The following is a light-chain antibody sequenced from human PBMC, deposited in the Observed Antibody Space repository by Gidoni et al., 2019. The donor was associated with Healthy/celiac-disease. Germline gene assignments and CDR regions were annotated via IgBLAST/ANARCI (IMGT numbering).Light chain of an antibody. Sequence: SYELTQPPSVSVSPGQTASITCAGDKWGDKYACWYQQKPGQSPVLVIYQDSKRPSGIPERFAGSNSGNTATLTISGTQAMDEADYDCQAWDSSTRVVFGGGTKLTVL. J-gene: IGLJ2*01. CDR2: QDS. CDR1: KWGDKY. V-gene: IGLV3-1*01. CDR3: QAWDSSTRVV.